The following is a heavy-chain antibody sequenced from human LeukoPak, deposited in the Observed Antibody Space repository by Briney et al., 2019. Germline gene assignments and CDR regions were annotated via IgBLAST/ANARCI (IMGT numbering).Heavy chain of an antibody. Sequence: GSLSLTCAVYGGSFSGYYWSWIRQPPGKGLEWIGEINHSGSTNYNPSLKSRVTISVDTSKNQFSLKLSSVTAADTAVYYCARQFLPFGWEFPFDYWGQGTLVTVSS. CDR2: INHSGST. V-gene: IGHV4-34*01. CDR3: ARQFLPFGWEFPFDY. CDR1: GGSFSGYY. J-gene: IGHJ4*02. D-gene: IGHD3-3*01.